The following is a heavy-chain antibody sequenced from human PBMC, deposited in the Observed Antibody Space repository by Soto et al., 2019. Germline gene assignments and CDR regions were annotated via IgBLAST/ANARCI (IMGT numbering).Heavy chain of an antibody. J-gene: IGHJ4*02. CDR1: GDTFTSYD. CDR3: ARTLYGDNVDY. Sequence: ASVKVSCKASGDTFTSYDINWVRQATGQGLEWMGWMNPNSGNTGYAQKFQGRVTMTRNTSISTAYMELSSQRSEDTAVYYCARTLYGDNVDYWGQGTLVTVSS. CDR2: MNPNSGNT. D-gene: IGHD4-17*01. V-gene: IGHV1-8*01.